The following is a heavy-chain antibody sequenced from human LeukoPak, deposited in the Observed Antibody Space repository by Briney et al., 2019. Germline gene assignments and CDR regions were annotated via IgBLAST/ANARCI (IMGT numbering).Heavy chain of an antibody. CDR2: IYYSGST. CDR3: AKTFPYYDSSGYNKNWFDP. CDR1: GGSISSYY. Sequence: SETLSLTCTVSGGSISSYYWSWIRQPPGKGLEWIGYIYYSGSTNYNPSLKSRVTISVDTSKNQFSLKLSSVAAADTAVYYCAKTFPYYDSSGYNKNWFDPWGQGTLVTVSS. V-gene: IGHV4-59*01. D-gene: IGHD3-22*01. J-gene: IGHJ5*02.